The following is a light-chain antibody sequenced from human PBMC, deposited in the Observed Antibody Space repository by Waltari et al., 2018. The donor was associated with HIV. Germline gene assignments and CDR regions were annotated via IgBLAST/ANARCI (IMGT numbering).Light chain of an antibody. CDR3: QQHNTYPLT. CDR1: QGIRNY. Sequence: DILLTQSPPFLSASVGDTVTISCRASQGIRNYLAWFQQRPGRAPELLIFGAATLPRGVPSRFSGGGSGTQFTLTMNNLQPEDFATYYCQQHNTYPLTFGPGT. CDR2: GAA. V-gene: IGKV1-9*01. J-gene: IGKJ3*01.